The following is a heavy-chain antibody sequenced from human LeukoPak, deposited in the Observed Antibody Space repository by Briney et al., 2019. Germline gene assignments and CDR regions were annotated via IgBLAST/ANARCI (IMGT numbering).Heavy chain of an antibody. Sequence: SGKVSCKASGGTFSSYAISWVREAPGQGLEWMGGIIPIFGTANYAQKFQGRVTITTDESTSTAYMELSSLRSEDTAVYYCASSRYCSSTSCYTDLKPWGQGTLVTVSP. CDR1: GGTFSSYA. D-gene: IGHD2-2*02. V-gene: IGHV1-69*05. J-gene: IGHJ5*02. CDR3: ASSRYCSSTSCYTDLKP. CDR2: IIPIFGTA.